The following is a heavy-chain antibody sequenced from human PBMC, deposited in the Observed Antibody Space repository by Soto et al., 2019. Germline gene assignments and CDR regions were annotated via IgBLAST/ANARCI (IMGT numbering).Heavy chain of an antibody. Sequence: QVQLVQSGAEVKKPGSSVKVSCKASGGTFSSYAISWVRQAPGQGLEWMGGIIPIFGTANYAQKFQGRVTITADESTSTAYMELSSLRSEDTAVYYCARMDEGLRVLNYRNNWFDPWGQGTLVTVSS. D-gene: IGHD1-7*01. J-gene: IGHJ5*02. CDR3: ARMDEGLRVLNYRNNWFDP. CDR1: GGTFSSYA. V-gene: IGHV1-69*12. CDR2: IIPIFGTA.